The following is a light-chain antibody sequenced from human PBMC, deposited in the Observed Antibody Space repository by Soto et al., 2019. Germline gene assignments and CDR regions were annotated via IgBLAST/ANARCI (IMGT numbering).Light chain of an antibody. CDR2: GAS. J-gene: IGKJ2*01. Sequence: EIVLTQSPGTVSLSPGERATLSCRASQSVSSRNLAWYRQKPGQAPSLLIFGASNRATGIPDRFSGSGSGTDFTLTISRLEPEDCAVYYCLRYGDSPPAYTFCQGTKREIK. CDR1: QSVSSRN. V-gene: IGKV3-20*01. CDR3: LRYGDSPPAYT.